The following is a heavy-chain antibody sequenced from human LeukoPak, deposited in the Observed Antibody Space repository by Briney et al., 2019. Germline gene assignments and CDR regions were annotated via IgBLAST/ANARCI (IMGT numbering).Heavy chain of an antibody. CDR3: ARGRGSGYYYVGLDY. D-gene: IGHD3-22*01. CDR1: GGSISSYS. J-gene: IGHJ4*02. CDR2: IYNSGST. Sequence: KPSETLSLTCTVSGGSISSYSWTWIRQPAGKGLEWIGRIYNSGSTNYNPSLKSRVSMSVDTSKNQFSLKLSSVTAADTAVYYCARGRGSGYYYVGLDYWGQGTLVTVSS. V-gene: IGHV4-4*07.